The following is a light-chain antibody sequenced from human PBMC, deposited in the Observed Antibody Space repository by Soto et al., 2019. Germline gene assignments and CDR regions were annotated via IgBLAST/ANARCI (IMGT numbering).Light chain of an antibody. CDR2: KVS. V-gene: IGKV2-30*01. CDR3: MQGTDWPYT. CDR1: QSPEYSDGNTY. J-gene: IGKJ2*01. Sequence: DVVMTQSPLSLPVTLGQPASISCRSSQSPEYSDGNTYLNWFQQRPGQPPKRLSYKVSNRDSGVANRFSASGSGTDFTLRISSVEAEDVGVYYFMQGTDWPYTFGQGTKLE.